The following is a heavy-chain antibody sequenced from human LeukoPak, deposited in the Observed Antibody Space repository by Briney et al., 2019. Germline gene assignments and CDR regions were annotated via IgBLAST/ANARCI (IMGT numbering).Heavy chain of an antibody. Sequence: SVKVSCKASGGTFSSYAISWVRQAPGQGLEWMGGIIPIFGTANYAQKFQGRVTITTDESTSTAYMELSSLRSEDTAVYYCATDPPKQRGEFDYWGQGTLVTVSS. CDR1: GGTFSSYA. J-gene: IGHJ4*02. D-gene: IGHD3-10*01. CDR3: ATDPPKQRGEFDY. V-gene: IGHV1-69*05. CDR2: IIPIFGTA.